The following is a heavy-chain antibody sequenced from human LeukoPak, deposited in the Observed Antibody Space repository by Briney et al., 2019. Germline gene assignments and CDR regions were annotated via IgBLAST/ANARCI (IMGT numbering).Heavy chain of an antibody. J-gene: IGHJ4*02. V-gene: IGHV4-59*01. Sequence: PSETLSLTCTVSGGSISSYYWSWIRQPPGKGLEWIGYHHYNGSSNYNPSLKSRVTISVDTSNNQIYLKLSSVTAADTAVYYCARGEYSSSWYFVLHWGQGTLVTVSS. CDR2: HHYNGSS. CDR3: ARGEYSSSWYFVLH. CDR1: GGSISSYY. D-gene: IGHD6-13*01.